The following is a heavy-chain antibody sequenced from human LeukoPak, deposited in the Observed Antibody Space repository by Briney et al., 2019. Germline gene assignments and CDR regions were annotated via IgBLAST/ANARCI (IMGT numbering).Heavy chain of an antibody. J-gene: IGHJ4*02. CDR2: IYSGGST. CDR1: GFTVSSNY. D-gene: IGHD6-13*01. Sequence: GGSLRLSCAASGFTVSSNYMSWVRQAPGKGLEWVSVIYSGGSTYYADSVKGRFTISRDNSKNTLYLQMNSLRAEDTAVYYCAREVRSWHYLFDYWGQGTLVTVSS. V-gene: IGHV3-53*01. CDR3: AREVRSWHYLFDY.